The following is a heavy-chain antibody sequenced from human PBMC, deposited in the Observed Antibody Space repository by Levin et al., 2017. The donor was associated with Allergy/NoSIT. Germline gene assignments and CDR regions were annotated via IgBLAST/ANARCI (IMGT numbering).Heavy chain of an antibody. V-gene: IGHV3-11*05. J-gene: IGHJ4*02. D-gene: IGHD6-19*01. Sequence: PGGSLRLSCAASGFTFSDYYMSWIRQAPGKGLEWVSYISSSSSYTNYADSVKGRFTISRDNAKNSLYLQMNSLRAEDTAVYYCARDPIAVADYFDYWGQGTLVTVSS. CDR1: GFTFSDYY. CDR3: ARDPIAVADYFDY. CDR2: ISSSSSYT.